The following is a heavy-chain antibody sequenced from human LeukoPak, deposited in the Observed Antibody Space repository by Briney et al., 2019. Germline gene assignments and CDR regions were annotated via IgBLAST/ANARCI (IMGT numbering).Heavy chain of an antibody. CDR2: IYTSGST. CDR3: ARATCVNGICYTLY. Sequence: SETLSLTCTVSGGSISSYYWSWIRQPAGKGLEWIGRIYTSGSTNYNPSLKSRVTMSVDTSKNQFSLKLSSVTAADTAVYYCARATCVNGICYTLYWGQGSLVTVSS. J-gene: IGHJ4*02. D-gene: IGHD2-8*01. V-gene: IGHV4-4*07. CDR1: GGSISSYY.